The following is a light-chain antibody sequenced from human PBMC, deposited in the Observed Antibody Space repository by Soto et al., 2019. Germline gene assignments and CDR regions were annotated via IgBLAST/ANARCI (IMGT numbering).Light chain of an antibody. J-gene: IGKJ5*01. CDR1: QAVNSW. V-gene: IGKV1-12*01. CDR2: DVS. CDR3: QQSNNHPIS. Sequence: DNQLTQSPSSISASVGHRVTITCRASQAVNSWLAWFQQKPGMAPKLVIYDVSSLQSGVPSRFSGSGSGTEFTLTISSLQPEDFATYYCQQSNNHPISFGQGTRLEIK.